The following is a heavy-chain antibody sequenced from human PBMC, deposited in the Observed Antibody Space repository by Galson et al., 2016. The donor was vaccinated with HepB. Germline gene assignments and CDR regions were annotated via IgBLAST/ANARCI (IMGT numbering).Heavy chain of an antibody. CDR1: GGTISNKNHY. D-gene: IGHD2-8*02. CDR2: IYYSGST. J-gene: IGHJ4*02. CDR3: VRRGYCTGGRCYFDF. Sequence: TLSLTCSVSGGTISNKNHYWGWIRQPPGKGLEWIGNIYYSGSTYGNPSLKSRVTISVDTSQNQFSLKLNSVTAADTAIYYCVRRGYCTGGRCYFDFWGQGTLVTVSS. V-gene: IGHV4-39*01.